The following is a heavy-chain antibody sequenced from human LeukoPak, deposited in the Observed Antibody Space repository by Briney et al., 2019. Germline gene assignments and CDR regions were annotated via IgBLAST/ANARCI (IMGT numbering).Heavy chain of an antibody. Sequence: GRSLRLSCAASGFTFSSYGMHWVRQAPGKGLEWVAVIWYDGSNKYYADSVKGRFTISRDNSKNTLYLQMNSLRAEDTAVYYCAKDSCSGGRCYSYFDYWGQGTLVTVSS. CDR1: GFTFSSYG. J-gene: IGHJ4*02. V-gene: IGHV3-33*06. CDR3: AKDSCSGGRCYSYFDY. D-gene: IGHD2-15*01. CDR2: IWYDGSNK.